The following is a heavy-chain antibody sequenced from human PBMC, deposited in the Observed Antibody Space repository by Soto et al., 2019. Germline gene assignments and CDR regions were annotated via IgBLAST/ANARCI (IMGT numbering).Heavy chain of an antibody. CDR3: AKDDPWYSSSLAAAGYDY. CDR2: ISGSGGST. Sequence: GGSLRLSCAASGFTFSSYAMSWVRQAPGKGLEWVSAISGSGGSTYYADSVKGRFTISRDNSKNTLYLQMNSLRAEDTAVYYCAKDDPWYSSSLAAAGYDYWGQGTLVTVSS. D-gene: IGHD6-6*01. J-gene: IGHJ4*02. CDR1: GFTFSSYA. V-gene: IGHV3-23*01.